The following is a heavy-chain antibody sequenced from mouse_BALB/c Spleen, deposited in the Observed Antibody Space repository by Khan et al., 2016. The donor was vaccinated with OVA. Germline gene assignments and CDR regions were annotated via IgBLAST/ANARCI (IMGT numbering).Heavy chain of an antibody. D-gene: IGHD3-2*02. CDR2: INPESGDT. V-gene: IGHV1-54*03. CDR1: GYAFSDYL. CDR3: ARSGYGFGAY. Sequence: QIQLVQSGAELVRPGTSLKVSCKASGYAFSDYLIEWLKQRPGQGLEWIGMINPESGDTKFNEKFKAKAALTADKSSRTAYMQLSSLTSDDSAVYFCARSGYGFGAYWGQGTLVTVSA. J-gene: IGHJ3*01.